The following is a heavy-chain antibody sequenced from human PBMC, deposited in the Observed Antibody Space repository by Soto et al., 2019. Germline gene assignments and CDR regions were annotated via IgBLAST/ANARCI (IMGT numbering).Heavy chain of an antibody. D-gene: IGHD3-22*01. CDR3: ATGDATKIIVTTYYGLDV. Sequence: QVQVVQSGAEVKKPGSSVKVSCKASGGSFSNYGISWVRQAPGQGLEWMGGIITVFGTPHYAQKFQDRVTITADESTSTGYMEVSSLTSEDTAVYYCATGDATKIIVTTYYGLDVWGQWTTVTVSS. CDR1: GGSFSNYG. J-gene: IGHJ6*02. CDR2: IITVFGTP. V-gene: IGHV1-69*12.